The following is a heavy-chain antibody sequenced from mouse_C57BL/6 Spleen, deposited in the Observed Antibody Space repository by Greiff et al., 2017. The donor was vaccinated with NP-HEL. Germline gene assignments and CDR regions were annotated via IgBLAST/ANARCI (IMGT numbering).Heavy chain of an antibody. CDR1: GFNIKDDY. D-gene: IGHD1-1*01. J-gene: IGHJ2*01. CDR3: TTSNYQDYYFDY. CDR2: IDPENGDT. V-gene: IGHV14-4*01. Sequence: VQLQQSGAELVRPGASVKLSCTASGFNIKDDYMHWVKQRPEQGLEWIGWIDPENGDTEYASKFQGKATITADTSSNTAYLQLSSLTSEDTAVYYCTTSNYQDYYFDYWGQGTTLTVSS.